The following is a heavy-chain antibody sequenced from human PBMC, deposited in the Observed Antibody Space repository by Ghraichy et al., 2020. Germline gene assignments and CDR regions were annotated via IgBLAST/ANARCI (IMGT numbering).Heavy chain of an antibody. CDR1: GFTFSSYG. D-gene: IGHD2-2*02. J-gene: IGHJ1*01. V-gene: IGHV3-30*18. CDR3: AKDRGRGYCSSTSCYTLAYFQH. Sequence: GGSLRLSCAASGFTFSSYGMHWVRQAPGKGLEWVAVISYDGSNKYYADSVKGRFTISRDNSKNTLYLQMNSLRAEDTAVYYCAKDRGRGYCSSTSCYTLAYFQHWGQGTLVTVSS. CDR2: ISYDGSNK.